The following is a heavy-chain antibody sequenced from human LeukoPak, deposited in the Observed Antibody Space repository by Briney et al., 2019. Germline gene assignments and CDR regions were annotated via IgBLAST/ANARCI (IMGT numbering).Heavy chain of an antibody. CDR2: IYTSGST. CDR1: GGSISSGSYY. D-gene: IGHD3-10*01. V-gene: IGHV4-61*02. CDR3: ARDLEGGAATNAFDI. Sequence: SQTLSLTCAVSGGSISSGSYYWSWIRQPAGKGLEWIGRIYTSGSTNYNPSLKSRVTISVDTSKNQFSLKLSSVTAADTAVYYCARDLEGGAATNAFDIWGQGTMVTVSS. J-gene: IGHJ3*02.